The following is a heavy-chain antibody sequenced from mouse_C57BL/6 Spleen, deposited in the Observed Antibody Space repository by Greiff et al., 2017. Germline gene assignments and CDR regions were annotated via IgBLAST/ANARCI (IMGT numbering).Heavy chain of an antibody. Sequence: VQLQQSGAELVRPGASVKLSCTASGFNIKDYYMHWVKQRPEQGLEWIGRIDPEDGDIEYAPKFQGKATMTADTSSNTAYLQLSSLTSEDTAVYYCTTGYYGPWFAYWGQGTLVTVSA. CDR2: IDPEDGDI. CDR3: TTGYYGPWFAY. V-gene: IGHV14-1*01. CDR1: GFNIKDYY. J-gene: IGHJ3*01. D-gene: IGHD1-1*01.